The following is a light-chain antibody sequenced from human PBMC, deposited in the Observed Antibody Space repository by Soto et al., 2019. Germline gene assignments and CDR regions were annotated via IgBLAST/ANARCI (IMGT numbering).Light chain of an antibody. CDR3: QQYGSSPYT. V-gene: IGKV3-20*01. CDR2: GAS. Sequence: EIVLTQSPGTLSLSPGERATLSCRASQSVSSNYLAWYQQKPGQAPRLLIYGASSRATGIPDRFSGSGSGTDLTLTISRLEPEVFEVYYCQQYGSSPYTFGQGTKLE. J-gene: IGKJ2*01. CDR1: QSVSSNY.